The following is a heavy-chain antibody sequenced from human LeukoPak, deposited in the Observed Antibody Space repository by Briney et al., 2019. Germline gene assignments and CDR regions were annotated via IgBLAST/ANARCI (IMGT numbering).Heavy chain of an antibody. D-gene: IGHD3-22*01. CDR3: ARGEGTYYYDSSDLGAFDI. Sequence: SETLSLTCTVSGGSISSYYWSWIRQPAGKGLEWIERIYTSGSTNYNPSLKSRVTMSVDTSKNQFSLKLSSVTAADTAVYYCARGEGTYYYDSSDLGAFDIWGQGTMVTVSS. CDR2: IYTSGST. J-gene: IGHJ3*02. CDR1: GGSISSYY. V-gene: IGHV4-4*07.